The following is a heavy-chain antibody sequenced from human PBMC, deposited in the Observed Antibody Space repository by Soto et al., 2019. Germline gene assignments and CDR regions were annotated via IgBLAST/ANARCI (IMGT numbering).Heavy chain of an antibody. J-gene: IGHJ6*02. CDR1: GYTFSSYD. CDR3: ARTDGDLDV. CDR2: MNPKSGHT. Sequence: QVQLVQSGAEVKKPGASVKVSCKASGYTFSSYDINWVRQATGQGLEWMGWMNPKSGHTGSAQKFQGRVTMTMDTSISTAYMELISLRSEDTAIYYCARTDGDLDVWGQGTTVNVSS. D-gene: IGHD4-17*01. V-gene: IGHV1-8*01.